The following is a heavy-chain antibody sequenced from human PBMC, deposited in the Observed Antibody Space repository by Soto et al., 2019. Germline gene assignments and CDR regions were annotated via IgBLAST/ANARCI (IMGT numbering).Heavy chain of an antibody. D-gene: IGHD6-19*01. V-gene: IGHV3-21*06. CDR1: GFAFNTYS. Sequence: EVQLVESGGGPVKPGGSLRLSCAASGFAFNTYSMNWVRQAPGKGLEWVAFITRSSSYIYYADSVRGRFTLSRDNAKNSVYLQMNSLRAEDTAIYYCARDDGWLILGSWGQGTLVTVSS. CDR2: ITRSSSYI. J-gene: IGHJ4*02. CDR3: ARDDGWLILGS.